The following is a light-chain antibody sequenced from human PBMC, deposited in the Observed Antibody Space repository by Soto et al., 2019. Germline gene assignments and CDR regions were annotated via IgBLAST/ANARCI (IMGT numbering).Light chain of an antibody. V-gene: IGKV2-28*01. CDR3: MQALQTPPYT. CDR2: LGS. Sequence: DIVMTQSPLSLPVTPGEPASISCRSSQSLLHSNGYNFLDWYLQKPGQSPQLLIHLGSNRASGVPDRFSGSGSGTDFTLRISRVEAEAVGVYYCMQALQTPPYTFGQGTKVEIK. J-gene: IGKJ2*01. CDR1: QSLLHSNGYNF.